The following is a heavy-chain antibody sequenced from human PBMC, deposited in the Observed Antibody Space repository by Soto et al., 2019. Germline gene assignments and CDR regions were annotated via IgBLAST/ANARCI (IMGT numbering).Heavy chain of an antibody. CDR1: GASISGYY. D-gene: IGHD1-1*01. CDR2: IYATGTT. J-gene: IGHJ5*02. V-gene: IGHV4-4*07. CDR3: VRDGTKTSRDWLDX. Sequence: DPLSLTCTVSGASISGYYWSWIRKSAGKGLEWIGSIYATGTTDYNTSLKSRVMMSVDTSKKQFSLKLRSVTAADTAVYYCVRDGTKTSRDWLDXWGQGISVTVSX.